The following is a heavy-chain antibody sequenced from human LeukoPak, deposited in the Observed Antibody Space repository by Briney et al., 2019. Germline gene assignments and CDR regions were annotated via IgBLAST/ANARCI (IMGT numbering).Heavy chain of an antibody. CDR3: AKALYSSSWYDNWFDP. D-gene: IGHD6-13*01. Sequence: GGSLRLSCAASGFTFSSYAMSWVRQAPGKGLEWVSAISGSGGSTYYADSVKGRFTISRDNSENTLYLQMNSLRAEDTAVYYCAKALYSSSWYDNWFDPWGQGTLVTVSS. CDR2: ISGSGGST. J-gene: IGHJ5*02. V-gene: IGHV3-23*01. CDR1: GFTFSSYA.